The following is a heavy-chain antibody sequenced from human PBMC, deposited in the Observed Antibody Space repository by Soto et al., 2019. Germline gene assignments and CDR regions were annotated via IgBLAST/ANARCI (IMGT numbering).Heavy chain of an antibody. J-gene: IGHJ6*02. CDR1: GYTFTSYD. CDR3: ARGQFWSGYYRGIGMDV. CDR2: MNPNSGNT. V-gene: IGHV1-8*01. D-gene: IGHD3-3*01. Sequence: GASVKVSCKASGYTFTSYDINWVRQATGQGLEWMGWMNPNSGNTGYAQKFQGRVTMTRNTSISTAYMELSSLRSEDTAVYYCARGQFWSGYYRGIGMDVWGQGTTVTVSS.